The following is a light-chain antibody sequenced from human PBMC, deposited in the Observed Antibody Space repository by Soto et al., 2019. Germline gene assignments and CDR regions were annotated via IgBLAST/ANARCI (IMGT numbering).Light chain of an antibody. CDR2: KAS. CDR3: QQYNPSPTWT. J-gene: IGKJ1*01. Sequence: DIQMTQSPSTLSASVGDRVTITCRANQSISTYLAWYQQKPGKAPNLLIYKASNLQSGVPARFSGSGSGTEFTLTISSLQPDDFATYFCQQYNPSPTWTFGQGTKVEIK. V-gene: IGKV1-5*03. CDR1: QSISTY.